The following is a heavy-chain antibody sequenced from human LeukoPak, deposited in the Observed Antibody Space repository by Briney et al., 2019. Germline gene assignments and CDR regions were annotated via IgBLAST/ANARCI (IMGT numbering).Heavy chain of an antibody. J-gene: IGHJ6*03. CDR3: ARVKKSGYDWTMQNYYYYMDV. Sequence: PGGSLRLSCAASGFTFSDHYMDWVRQAPGKGLEWVGRTRNKANSYTTEYAASVKGRFTISRDDSKNSLYLQMNSLKTEDTAVYYCARVKKSGYDWTMQNYYYYMDVWGKGTTVTVSS. CDR1: GFTFSDHY. CDR2: TRNKANSYTT. D-gene: IGHD5-12*01. V-gene: IGHV3-72*01.